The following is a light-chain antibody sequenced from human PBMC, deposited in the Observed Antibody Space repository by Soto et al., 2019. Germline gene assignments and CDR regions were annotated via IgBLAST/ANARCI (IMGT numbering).Light chain of an antibody. CDR3: QQYEYGGSVT. V-gene: IGKV3-20*01. CDR2: SAS. CDR1: QSVASNY. J-gene: IGKJ4*01. Sequence: EIVLTQSPGTLSLSPGERATLSCRTSQSVASNYIAWYQHKPGQAPRLLIYSASTRATGIPNRFSGSGSGTEFTLTISRLEPEDFAVYYCQQYEYGGSVTFGGGTKVEIK.